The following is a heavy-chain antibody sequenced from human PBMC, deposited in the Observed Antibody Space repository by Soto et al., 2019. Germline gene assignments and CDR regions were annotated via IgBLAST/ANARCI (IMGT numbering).Heavy chain of an antibody. D-gene: IGHD3-22*01. J-gene: IGHJ5*02. CDR1: GGSISSGDYY. V-gene: IGHV4-30-4*01. CDR2: IYYSGST. Sequence: PSETLSLTCTVSGGSISSGDYYWSWIRQPPGKGLEWIGYIYYSGSTYYNPSLKSRVTISVDTSKNQFSLKLSSVTAADTAVYYCAREYYDSSGYYPHGYNWFDPWGQGTLVTVSS. CDR3: AREYYDSSGYYPHGYNWFDP.